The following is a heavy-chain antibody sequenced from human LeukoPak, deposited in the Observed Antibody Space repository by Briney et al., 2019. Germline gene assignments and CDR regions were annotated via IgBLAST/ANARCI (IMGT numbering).Heavy chain of an antibody. CDR1: GYSFTNHW. J-gene: IGHJ4*02. Sequence: GESLKISCKGSGYSFTNHWIGWVRQMPGKGLEWMGIVYPGDSDTRYSPSFQGQVTISADKSIKTAYLQWSSLKASDTAMYYCASLYCSNTSWYLDYWGQGTLVTVSS. V-gene: IGHV5-51*01. CDR3: ASLYCSNTSWYLDY. D-gene: IGHD2-2*01. CDR2: VYPGDSDT.